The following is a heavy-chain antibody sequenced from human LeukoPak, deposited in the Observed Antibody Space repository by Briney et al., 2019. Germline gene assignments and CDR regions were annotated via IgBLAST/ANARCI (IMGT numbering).Heavy chain of an antibody. D-gene: IGHD3-22*01. CDR1: GGSFSGYY. V-gene: IGHV4-34*01. Sequence: SETLSLTCAVYGGSFSGYYWSWIRQPPGKGLEWIGEINHSGSTNYNPSLKSRVTISVDTSKNQFSLKLSSVTAADTAVYYCARDLHYDSSGYYPFGYWGQGTLVTVSS. J-gene: IGHJ4*02. CDR2: INHSGST. CDR3: ARDLHYDSSGYYPFGY.